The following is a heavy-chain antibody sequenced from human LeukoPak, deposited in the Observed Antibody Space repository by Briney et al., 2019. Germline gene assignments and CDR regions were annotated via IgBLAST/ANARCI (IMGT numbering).Heavy chain of an antibody. CDR3: ARAAGGTAAAGTEYYYYYYGMDV. CDR2: INPNSGGT. Sequence: GASVNVSCKASGYTFTGYYMHWVRQAPGQGLEWMGWINPNSGGTNYAQKFQGRVTMTRDTSISTAYMELSRLRSDDTAVYYCARAAGGTAAAGTEYYYYYYGMDVWGQGTTVTVSS. J-gene: IGHJ6*02. D-gene: IGHD6-13*01. CDR1: GYTFTGYY. V-gene: IGHV1-2*02.